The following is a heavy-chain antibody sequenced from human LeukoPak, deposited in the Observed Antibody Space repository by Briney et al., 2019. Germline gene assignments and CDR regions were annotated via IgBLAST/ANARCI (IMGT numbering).Heavy chain of an antibody. V-gene: IGHV1-69*13. CDR2: IIPIFGTA. CDR1: GGTFSSYA. J-gene: IGHJ6*03. Sequence: SVKVSCKASGGTFSSYAISCVRQAPGQGLEWMGGIIPIFGTANYAQKFQGRVTITADESTSTAYMELSSLRSEDTAVYYCARGSWGPYCSSTSCYGWDYYYYYMDVWGKGTTVTVSS. D-gene: IGHD2-2*01. CDR3: ARGSWGPYCSSTSCYGWDYYYYYMDV.